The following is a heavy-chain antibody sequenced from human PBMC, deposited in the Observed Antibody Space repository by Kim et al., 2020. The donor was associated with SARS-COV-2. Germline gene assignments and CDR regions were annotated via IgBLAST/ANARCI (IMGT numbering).Heavy chain of an antibody. V-gene: IGHV3-49*03. D-gene: IGHD2-21*02. CDR1: GFTFGDYA. CDR3: TRDVVVTANVYYYYGMDV. CDR2: IRSKAYGGTT. J-gene: IGHJ6*02. Sequence: GGSLRLSCTASGFTFGDYAMSWFRQAPGKGLEWVGFIRSKAYGGTTEYAASVKGRFTISRDDSKSIAYLQMNSLKTEDTAVYYCTRDVVVTANVYYYYGMDVWGQGTTVTVSS.